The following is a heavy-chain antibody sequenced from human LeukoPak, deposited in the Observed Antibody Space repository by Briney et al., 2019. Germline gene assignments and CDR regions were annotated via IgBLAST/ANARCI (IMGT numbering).Heavy chain of an antibody. Sequence: SVKVSCKASGGTFSSYAISWVRQAPGQGLEWMGRINPILGIANYAQKFQGRVTITADKSTSTAYMELSSLRSEDTAVYYCASGGRPPPVGMVYALIRSMDAFDIWGQGTMVTVSS. D-gene: IGHD2-8*01. CDR3: ASGGRPPPVGMVYALIRSMDAFDI. V-gene: IGHV1-69*04. CDR2: INPILGIA. CDR1: GGTFSSYA. J-gene: IGHJ3*02.